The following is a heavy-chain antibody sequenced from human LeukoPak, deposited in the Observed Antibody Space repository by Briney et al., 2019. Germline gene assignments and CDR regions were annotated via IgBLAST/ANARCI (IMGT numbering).Heavy chain of an antibody. V-gene: IGHV3-48*01. CDR3: AREDSSGWHFDY. CDR2: IDSSSATT. D-gene: IGHD6-19*01. Sequence: PGGSLRLSCAASGFTFSYYSMTWVRQAPGKGLEWVSYIDSSSATTYYADSVKGRFIISRDDAKNSLFLQINSLRAEDTAVYYCAREDSSGWHFDYWGQGTLVTVSS. CDR1: GFTFSYYS. J-gene: IGHJ4*02.